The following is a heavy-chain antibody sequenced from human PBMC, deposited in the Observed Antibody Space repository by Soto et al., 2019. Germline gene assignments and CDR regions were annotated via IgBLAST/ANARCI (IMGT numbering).Heavy chain of an antibody. J-gene: IGHJ4*02. V-gene: IGHV1-46*01. Sequence: ASVKVSCKASGYTFTSYYMHWVRQAPGQGLEWMGIINPSGGSTSYAQKFQGRVTMTRDTSTSTVYMDLNSLTSEDTAVYYCARGRRYYYDSSPPFDYWGQGTLVTVSS. CDR3: ARGRRYYYDSSPPFDY. CDR2: INPSGGST. D-gene: IGHD3-22*01. CDR1: GYTFTSYY.